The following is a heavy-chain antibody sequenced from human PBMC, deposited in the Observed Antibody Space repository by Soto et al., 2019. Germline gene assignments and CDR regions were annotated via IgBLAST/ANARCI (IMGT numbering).Heavy chain of an antibody. V-gene: IGHV1-3*01. J-gene: IGHJ4*02. Sequence: ASVKVSCKASGYTFTSYAMHWVRQAPGQRLEWMGWINAGNGNTKYSQKFQGRVTITRDTSASTAYMELSSLRSEDTAVYYCARGWRITGNFDYSGQGTLVTVSS. CDR1: GYTFTSYA. D-gene: IGHD1-20*01. CDR2: INAGNGNT. CDR3: ARGWRITGNFDY.